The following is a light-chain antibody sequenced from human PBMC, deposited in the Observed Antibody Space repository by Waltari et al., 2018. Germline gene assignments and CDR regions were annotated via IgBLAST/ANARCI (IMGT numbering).Light chain of an antibody. J-gene: IGLJ2*01. V-gene: IGLV2-14*03. Sequence: QSALTQPASVYASPGHAITIACPVTSRRIGRCHYGSWYQQYPGKAPKALIYGVYKRPSGVSDRFSGSKLDNTASLTISGLRAEDEAAYFCCSYTSISTVVFGGGTKVTVL. CDR1: SRRIGRCHY. CDR2: GVY. CDR3: CSYTSISTVV.